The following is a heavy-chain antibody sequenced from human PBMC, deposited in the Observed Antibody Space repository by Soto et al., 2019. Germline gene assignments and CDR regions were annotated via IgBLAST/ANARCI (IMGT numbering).Heavy chain of an antibody. CDR3: ARRWNTGEIDY. V-gene: IGHV1-18*01. Sequence: QVQLVQSGGEVKKPGASVKVSCKASGYIFNSFGISWVRQAPGQGLEWMGWISAYTGNTKYAQNFQGRVTMTTDTSTSTAEMELRSLSSDDRAVCYWARRWNTGEIDYRGQGSLVNVSS. CDR2: ISAYTGNT. CDR1: GYIFNSFG. D-gene: IGHD3-16*01. J-gene: IGHJ4*02.